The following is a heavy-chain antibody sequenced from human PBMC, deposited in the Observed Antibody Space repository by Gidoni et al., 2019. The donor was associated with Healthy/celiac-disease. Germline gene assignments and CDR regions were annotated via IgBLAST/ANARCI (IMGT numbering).Heavy chain of an antibody. CDR2: INHSGST. CDR3: ARVPLYYDFWSGYHNWFDP. D-gene: IGHD3-3*01. V-gene: IGHV4-34*01. CDR1: GGSFSGYY. Sequence: QVQLQQWGAGLLKPSETLSLTCAVYGGSFSGYYWSWIRQPPGQGLEWIGEINHSGSTNYNPSLKSRVTISVDTSKNQFSLKLSSVTAADTAVYYCARVPLYYDFWSGYHNWFDPWGQGTLVTVSS. J-gene: IGHJ5*02.